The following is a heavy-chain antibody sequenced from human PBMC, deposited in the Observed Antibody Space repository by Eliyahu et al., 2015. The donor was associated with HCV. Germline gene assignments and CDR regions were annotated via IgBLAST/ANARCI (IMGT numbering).Heavy chain of an antibody. CDR2: ISAYNGNT. CDR1: GYTFTSYG. D-gene: IGHD3-10*01. CDR3: ASSHYYGSGSLKRPFDY. J-gene: IGHJ4*02. Sequence: QVQLVQSGAEVKKPGASVKVSCKASGYTFTSYGISWVRQAPGQGLEWMGWISAYNGNTNYAQKLQGRVTMTTDTSTSTAYMDLRSLRSDDTAVYYCASSHYYGSGSLKRPFDYWGQGTLVTVSS. V-gene: IGHV1-18*01.